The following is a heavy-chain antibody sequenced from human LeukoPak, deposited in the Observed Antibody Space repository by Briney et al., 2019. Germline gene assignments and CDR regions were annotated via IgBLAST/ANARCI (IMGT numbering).Heavy chain of an antibody. V-gene: IGHV3-33*06. CDR2: IWNDGSNE. J-gene: IGHJ4*02. CDR1: GFTFIHYG. CDR3: AKDAQRGFDY. Sequence: RGSLRLSCAASGFTFIHYGMHWVRQAPGKGLEWVAVIWNDGSNEYYADSVKGRFTISRDNFKNTVSLQMNSLRAEDTAVYYCAKDAQRGFDYWGQGTLVTVSS.